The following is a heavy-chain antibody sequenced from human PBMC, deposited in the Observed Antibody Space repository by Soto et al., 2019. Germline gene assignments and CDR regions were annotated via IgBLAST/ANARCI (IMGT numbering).Heavy chain of an antibody. Sequence: GGSLRLSCTASGFTFSNTAMTWVRQAPGKGLEWVSAISGNSETTYYADSVKGRFSISTDNSKNTLYLQMNTLRAEDTAVYYCVPERVTGGTSFFDPWGQGTLVTVSS. CDR2: ISGNSETT. D-gene: IGHD2-8*02. CDR1: GFTFSNTA. J-gene: IGHJ5*02. CDR3: VPERVTGGTSFFDP. V-gene: IGHV3-23*01.